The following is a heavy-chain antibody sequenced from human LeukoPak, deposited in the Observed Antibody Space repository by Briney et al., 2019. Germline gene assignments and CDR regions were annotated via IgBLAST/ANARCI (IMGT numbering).Heavy chain of an antibody. CDR1: GGSITSYF. J-gene: IGHJ5*02. D-gene: IGHD6-19*01. Sequence: PSETLSLTCTVSGGSITSYFWSWIRQPPGKGLEWIGEINHSGSTNYNPSLKSRVTISVDTSKNQFSLKLSSVTAADTAVYYCARGKQSSGWPRRFDPWGQGTLVTVSS. CDR3: ARGKQSSGWPRRFDP. V-gene: IGHV4-34*01. CDR2: INHSGST.